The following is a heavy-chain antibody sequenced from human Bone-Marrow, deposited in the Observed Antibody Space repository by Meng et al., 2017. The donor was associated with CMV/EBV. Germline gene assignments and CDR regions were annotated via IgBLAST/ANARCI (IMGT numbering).Heavy chain of an antibody. J-gene: IGHJ4*02. Sequence: SETLSLTCTVSGGSISGYYWSWIRQPPGKGLEWIGYIYYTGSTNYNPSLKSRVTISLDTSKNQFSLKLSSVTAADTAVYYCARGSTYSSSPFFDYWGQGTLVTVPS. CDR1: GGSISGYY. D-gene: IGHD6-19*01. CDR3: ARGSTYSSSPFFDY. CDR2: IYYTGST. V-gene: IGHV4-59*01.